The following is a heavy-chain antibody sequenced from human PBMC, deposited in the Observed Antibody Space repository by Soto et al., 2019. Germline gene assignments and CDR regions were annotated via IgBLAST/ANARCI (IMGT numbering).Heavy chain of an antibody. Sequence: QVQLVESGGGVVQPGRSLRLSCAASGFTFSSYAMHWVRQAPGKGLEWVAVISYDGSNKYYADSVKGRFTISRDNSKNSLYLQMNSLRAEDTAVYYCARAGGWYFDYWGQGTLVTVSS. CDR1: GFTFSSYA. J-gene: IGHJ4*02. D-gene: IGHD6-19*01. V-gene: IGHV3-30-3*01. CDR3: ARAGGWYFDY. CDR2: ISYDGSNK.